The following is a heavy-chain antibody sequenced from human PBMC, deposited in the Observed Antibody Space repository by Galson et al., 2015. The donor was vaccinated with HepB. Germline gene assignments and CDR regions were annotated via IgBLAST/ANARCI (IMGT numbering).Heavy chain of an antibody. D-gene: IGHD6-19*01. Sequence: SLRLSCAASGFTFSRYAMGWVRQAPGKGLEWISSINDFGGTTYYASSVRGRSTISRDNSKNTMSLQMNSLKTEDTAVYYCTRHSEQWLARYYFDYWGQGTLVTVSS. CDR2: INDFGGTT. CDR3: TRHSEQWLARYYFDY. J-gene: IGHJ4*02. CDR1: GFTFSRYA. V-gene: IGHV3-23*01.